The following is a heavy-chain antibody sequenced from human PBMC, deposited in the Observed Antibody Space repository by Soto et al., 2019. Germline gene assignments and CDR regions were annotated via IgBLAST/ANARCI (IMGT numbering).Heavy chain of an antibody. J-gene: IGHJ5*02. Sequence: SETLSLTCTVPGGSISSGGYYWSWIRQHPGKGLEWIGYIYYSGSTYYNPSLKSRVTISVDTSKNQFSLKLSSVTAADTAVYYCARDVLVAASTNWFDPWGQGTLVTVSS. CDR2: IYYSGST. V-gene: IGHV4-31*03. D-gene: IGHD2-15*01. CDR3: ARDVLVAASTNWFDP. CDR1: GGSISSGGYY.